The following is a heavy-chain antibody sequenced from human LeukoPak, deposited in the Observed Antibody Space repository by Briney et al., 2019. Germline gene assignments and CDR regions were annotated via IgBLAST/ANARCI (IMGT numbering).Heavy chain of an antibody. Sequence: PGGSLRLSCAASGFTFSSYAMHWVRQAPGKGLEWVAVVSYDGSNKYYADSVKGRFTISRDNSKNTLYLQMNSLRAEDTAVYYCARDQDAYFDYWGQGTLVTVSS. CDR2: VSYDGSNK. V-gene: IGHV3-30-3*01. D-gene: IGHD5-24*01. CDR1: GFTFSSYA. J-gene: IGHJ4*02. CDR3: ARDQDAYFDY.